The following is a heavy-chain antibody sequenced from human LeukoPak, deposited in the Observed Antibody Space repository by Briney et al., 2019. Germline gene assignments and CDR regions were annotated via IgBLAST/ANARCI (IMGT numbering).Heavy chain of an antibody. CDR2: IYFSGTT. CDR3: TRREGLAGDYPFDF. Sequence: PSETLSLTCTVSGGSISSTGYYWDWVRQPPGKGLEWIGNIYFSGTTYYNPSLKSRVTISADTSNNQFSLKLTSVTAADTAVYYCTRREGLAGDYPFDFWGQGALVTVSS. D-gene: IGHD4-17*01. J-gene: IGHJ4*02. CDR1: GGSISSTGYY. V-gene: IGHV4-39*01.